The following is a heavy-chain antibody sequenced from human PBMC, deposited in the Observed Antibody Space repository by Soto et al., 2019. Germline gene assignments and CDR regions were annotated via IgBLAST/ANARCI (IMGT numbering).Heavy chain of an antibody. D-gene: IGHD2-21*01. CDR2: IDPSDSYN. CDR1: GYNFTSYW. J-gene: IGHJ3*01. V-gene: IGHV5-10-1*01. CDR3: AKRIEKDAFDV. Sequence: GESLKISCKASGYNFTSYWISWVRQMPGKGLDWMGRIDPSDSYNSYSPSFQGHVTISGXXXIXXXYXQXXXLXASDTAIYYCAKRIEKDAFDVWGQGTMVTVSS.